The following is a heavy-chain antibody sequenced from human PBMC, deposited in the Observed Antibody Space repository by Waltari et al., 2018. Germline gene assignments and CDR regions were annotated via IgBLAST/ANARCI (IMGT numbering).Heavy chain of an antibody. V-gene: IGHV4-59*08. CDR1: GGSISGYF. CDR3: ARRLRGSSDDAFGV. CDR2: FYYSGTT. J-gene: IGHJ3*01. Sequence: QVQLQESGPGLVKPSETLSLTCTVSGGSISGYFWSWIRQPPGKGLEWIGYFYYSGTTRYNPSLKSRVTITEDTSKNQFSLHQRSVTAADTAVYYCARRLRGSSDDAFGVWGQGTMVTVSS. D-gene: IGHD6-13*01.